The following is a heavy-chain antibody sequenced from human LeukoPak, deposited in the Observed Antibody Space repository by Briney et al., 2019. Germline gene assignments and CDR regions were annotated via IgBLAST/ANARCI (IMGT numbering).Heavy chain of an antibody. D-gene: IGHD7-27*01. CDR2: INHSGST. Sequence: SETLSLTAAVYSRSFSGYYGSSIRKPPGKRLEWIGEINHSGSTNYNPSLKSRVTISVDTSKNQFSLKLSSVTAADTAVYYCARDQQGNLAYWGQGTLVTVSS. CDR3: ARDQQGNLAY. V-gene: IGHV4-34*01. CDR1: SRSFSGYY. J-gene: IGHJ4*02.